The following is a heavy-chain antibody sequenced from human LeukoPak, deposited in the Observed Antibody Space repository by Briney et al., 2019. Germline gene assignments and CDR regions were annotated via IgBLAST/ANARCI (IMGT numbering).Heavy chain of an antibody. J-gene: IGHJ5*02. CDR3: AAVYYYDSSGYQYGWFDP. V-gene: IGHV4-31*03. Sequence: SETLSLTCTVSGGSISSGGYYWSWIRQHPGQGLEWIGYIYYSGSPYYNPSLKSRVTISVDTSKNQFSLKLSSVTAADTAVYYCAAVYYYDSSGYQYGWFDPWGQGTLVTVSS. D-gene: IGHD3-22*01. CDR1: GGSISSGGYY. CDR2: IYYSGSP.